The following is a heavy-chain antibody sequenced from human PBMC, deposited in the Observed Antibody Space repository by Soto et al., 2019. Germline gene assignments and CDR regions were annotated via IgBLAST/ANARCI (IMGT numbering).Heavy chain of an antibody. Sequence: QVQLEESGGGVVQPGRSLRLSCEASGFTFNTYSMHWVHQPPGKGLEWLAAIWYDGTQKYYADSVKGRFIISRYNSKKTLYLEMNRLRAEDTAVYYCARAGGTTVTGPWHYDSWGQGTLVTVSS. CDR2: IWYDGTQK. CDR3: ARAGGTTVTGPWHYDS. J-gene: IGHJ4*02. CDR1: GFTFNTYS. V-gene: IGHV3-33*01. D-gene: IGHD4-17*01.